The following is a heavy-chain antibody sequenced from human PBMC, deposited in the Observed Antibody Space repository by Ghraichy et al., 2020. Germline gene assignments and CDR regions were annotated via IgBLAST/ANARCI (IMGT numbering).Heavy chain of an antibody. V-gene: IGHV4-39*01. CDR3: ARRGGSGWFFDY. CDR1: GGSISSSSYY. J-gene: IGHJ4*02. CDR2: IYYSGST. D-gene: IGHD6-19*01. Sequence: SETLSLTCTVSGGSISSSSYYWGWIRQPPGKGLEWIGSIYYSGSTYYNPSLKSRVTISVDTSKNQFSLKLNSVTAADTAVYYCARRGGSGWFFDYWGQGTLVTVSS.